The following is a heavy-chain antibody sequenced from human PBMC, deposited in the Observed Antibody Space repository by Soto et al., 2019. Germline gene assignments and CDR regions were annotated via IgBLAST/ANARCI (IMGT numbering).Heavy chain of an antibody. CDR3: VSSFCRDAVRCNWFDP. D-gene: IGHD2-8*01. V-gene: IGHV4-59*01. Sequence: QVQLQESGPGLVKPSETLSLTCTVSGAFSSTYYWSWIRQPPGKGLEWIGYMNNIGRTNYNPSLKSRVTISLDTSKNQFSLRLSSVIAADTAVYYCVSSFCRDAVRCNWFDPWGLGTVVTASS. CDR1: GAFSSTYY. J-gene: IGHJ5*02. CDR2: MNNIGRT.